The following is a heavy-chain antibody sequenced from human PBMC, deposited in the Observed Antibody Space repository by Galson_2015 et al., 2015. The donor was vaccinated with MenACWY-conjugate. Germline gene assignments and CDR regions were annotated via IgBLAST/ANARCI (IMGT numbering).Heavy chain of an antibody. V-gene: IGHV1-18*01. Sequence: SVKVSCKASGGTFTSYGISWVRQAPGQGLEWMGWISAYNGNTNYAQKLQGRVTMTTDTSTSTAYMELRSLRSDDTAVYYCARVATIFNYYYGMDVWGQGTTVTVSS. J-gene: IGHJ6*02. D-gene: IGHD3-9*01. CDR1: GGTFTSYG. CDR3: ARVATIFNYYYGMDV. CDR2: ISAYNGNT.